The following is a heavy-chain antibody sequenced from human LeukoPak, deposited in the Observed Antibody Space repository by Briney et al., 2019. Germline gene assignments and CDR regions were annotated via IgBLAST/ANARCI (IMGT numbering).Heavy chain of an antibody. Sequence: QPGGSLRLSCAASGLTVSRNYMSWVRQAPGKGLESVSVIYSGGSTYYAESVRGRFTIPRDNSKNTLYLQMNSLRVEDTAVYYCARVGGHWGQGTLVTVSS. CDR3: ARVGGH. V-gene: IGHV3-53*01. CDR2: IYSGGST. J-gene: IGHJ4*02. CDR1: GLTVSRNY. D-gene: IGHD3-10*01.